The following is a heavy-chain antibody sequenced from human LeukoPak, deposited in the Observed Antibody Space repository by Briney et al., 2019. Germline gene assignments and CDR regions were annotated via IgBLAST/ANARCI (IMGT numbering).Heavy chain of an antibody. J-gene: IGHJ4*02. CDR3: ARGRGRVRSSTAVAGYFDS. CDR2: IWYDGSSA. Sequence: GRSLRLSCAASGFTFSNYPMHWVRQAPGKGLEWVAAIWYDGSSAYYPDSVKGRFTISRENSKNTLYLQMNSLRAEDTAVYYCARGRGRVRSSTAVAGYFDSWGQGTLVTVSS. D-gene: IGHD6-19*01. V-gene: IGHV3-33*01. CDR1: GFTFSNYP.